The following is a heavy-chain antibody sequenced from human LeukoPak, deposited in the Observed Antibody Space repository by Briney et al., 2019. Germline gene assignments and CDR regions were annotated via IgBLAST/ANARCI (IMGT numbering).Heavy chain of an antibody. J-gene: IGHJ4*02. V-gene: IGHV4-61*01. Sequence: SQTLSLTCTVAGGSVSSGSYYWSWIRQPPVKGLEWIGHIYYSGSTNYNPSLKSPVTISVHTSKNQFSLKLSSVTAADTAVYYCARIRRSYYDSTGYLDYWGQGTLVTVSS. CDR2: IYYSGST. D-gene: IGHD3-22*01. CDR3: ARIRRSYYDSTGYLDY. CDR1: GGSVSSGSYY.